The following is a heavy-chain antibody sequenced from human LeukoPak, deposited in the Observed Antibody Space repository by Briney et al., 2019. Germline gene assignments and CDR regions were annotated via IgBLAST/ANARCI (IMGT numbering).Heavy chain of an antibody. V-gene: IGHV1-2*02. D-gene: IGHD6-19*01. CDR1: GYTFTSYY. Sequence: GASVKVSCKASGYTFTSYYMHWVRQAPGQGLECMGWINRNGETRYSQNFQGRVTMTRDTSINTAYMELSSLTSDDTAVYYCARERESSGPSPLDPWGQGTLVTASS. CDR3: ARERESSGPSPLDP. J-gene: IGHJ5*02. CDR2: INRNGET.